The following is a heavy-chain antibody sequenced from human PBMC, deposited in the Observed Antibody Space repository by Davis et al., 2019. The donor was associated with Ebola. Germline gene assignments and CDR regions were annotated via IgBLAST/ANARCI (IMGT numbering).Heavy chain of an antibody. D-gene: IGHD5-12*01. V-gene: IGHV6-1*01. CDR2: TYYYRSKWYI. J-gene: IGHJ4*02. CDR3: ARGWLRSKFDY. CDR1: GDSVSSAG. Sequence: HSQTLSLTCAISGDSVSSAGWTWIRQSPSRGLEWLGRTYYYRSKWYIDYAESVRGRIIINPDTSKNQLSLQVNSVTPEDTAVYYCARGWLRSKFDYWGRGTLVTVSS.